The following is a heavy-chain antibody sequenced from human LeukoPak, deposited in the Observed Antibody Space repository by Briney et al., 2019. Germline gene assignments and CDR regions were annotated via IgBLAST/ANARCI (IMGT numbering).Heavy chain of an antibody. Sequence: PSETLSLTCTVSSGSISGYYLTWIRQPAGKGLEWIGRIYNTGSSTYNPSLKSRVTMSVDTSKKHFSLKLSSVTAADTAVYYCARAVTGDALDIWGQGTMVIVS. CDR2: IYNTGSS. J-gene: IGHJ3*02. CDR3: ARAVTGDALDI. CDR1: SGSISGYY. V-gene: IGHV4-4*07. D-gene: IGHD2-21*02.